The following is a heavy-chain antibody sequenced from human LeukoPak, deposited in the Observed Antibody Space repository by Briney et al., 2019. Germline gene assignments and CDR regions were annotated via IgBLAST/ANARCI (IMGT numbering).Heavy chain of an antibody. J-gene: IGHJ3*02. CDR2: IIPILGIA. Sequence: SVKVSWKASGGTFSSYAISWVRQAPGQGLEWMGRIIPILGIANYAQKFQGRVTITADKSTSTAYMELRSLRSEDTAVYYCARDEAGRYFDWLTYFDIWGQGTMVTVSS. D-gene: IGHD3-9*01. V-gene: IGHV1-69*04. CDR3: ARDEAGRYFDWLTYFDI. CDR1: GGTFSSYA.